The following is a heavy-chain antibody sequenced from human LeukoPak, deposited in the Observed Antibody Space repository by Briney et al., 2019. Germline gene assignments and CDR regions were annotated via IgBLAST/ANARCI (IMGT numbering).Heavy chain of an antibody. D-gene: IGHD3-10*01. V-gene: IGHV3-30*18. Sequence: GGSLRLSCAASGFTFSSYGMHWVRQAPGKGLEWVAVISYDGSNKYYADSVKGRFTISRDNSKNTLYLQMNSLRAEDTAVYYCAKVLSFYYGSGSAFDYWGQGTLVTVSS. CDR3: AKVLSFYYGSGSAFDY. CDR1: GFTFSSYG. CDR2: ISYDGSNK. J-gene: IGHJ4*02.